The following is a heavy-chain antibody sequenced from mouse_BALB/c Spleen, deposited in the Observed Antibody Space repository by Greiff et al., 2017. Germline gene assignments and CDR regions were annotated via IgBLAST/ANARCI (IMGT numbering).Heavy chain of an antibody. J-gene: IGHJ1*01. Sequence: EVQRVESGGGLVQPGGSRKLSCAASGFTFSSFGMHWVRQAPEKGLEWVAYISSGSSTIYYADTVKGRFTISRDNPKNTLFLQMTSLRSEDTAMYYCARGGRPVRYFDVWGAGTTVTVSS. V-gene: IGHV5-17*02. CDR2: ISSGSSTI. D-gene: IGHD1-1*01. CDR1: GFTFSSFG. CDR3: ARGGRPVRYFDV.